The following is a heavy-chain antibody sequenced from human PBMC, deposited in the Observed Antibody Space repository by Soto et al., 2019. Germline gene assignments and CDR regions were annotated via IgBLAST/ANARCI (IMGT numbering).Heavy chain of an antibody. D-gene: IGHD2-15*01. CDR1: GGSISSGDYY. J-gene: IGHJ5*02. CDR3: ARAPTVVAATPPWFDP. V-gene: IGHV4-30-4*01. CDR2: IYYSGST. Sequence: SETLSLTCTVSGGSISSGDYYWSWIRQPPGKGLEWIGYIYYSGSTYYNPSLKSRVTISVDTSKNQFSLKLSSVTAADTAVYYCARAPTVVAATPPWFDPWGQGTLVTVSS.